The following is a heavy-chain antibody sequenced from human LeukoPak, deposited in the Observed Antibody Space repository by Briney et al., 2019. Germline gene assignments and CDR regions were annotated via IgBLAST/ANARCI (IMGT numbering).Heavy chain of an antibody. CDR2: IHSGTT. D-gene: IGHD4-17*01. CDR3: TRDSGTTGEVKFDP. J-gene: IGHJ5*02. Sequence: SETLSLTCTVSGGSISSYFLSWIRQPAGKGLEWIGRIHSGTTTYNPSLKSRVTMSLDTSKNQVSLTLRSVTAADTALYYCTRDSGTTGEVKFDPWGQGTLVTVSS. V-gene: IGHV4-4*07. CDR1: GGSISSYF.